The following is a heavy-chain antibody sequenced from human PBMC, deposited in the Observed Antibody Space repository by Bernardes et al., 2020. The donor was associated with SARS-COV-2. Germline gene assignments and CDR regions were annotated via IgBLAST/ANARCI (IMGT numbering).Heavy chain of an antibody. V-gene: IGHV3-7*01. D-gene: IGHD4-17*01. J-gene: IGHJ1*01. Sequence: GRSLRLSCVTSGFSFGDYWMSWVRQAPGKGLEWVANIKQDGNERYYVDSVKGRFTISRDNAKNSVYLQMSYLSIEDTAVYYCATARYGDYVTWGQGTLVTVSS. CDR3: ATARYGDYVT. CDR2: IKQDGNER. CDR1: GFSFGDYW.